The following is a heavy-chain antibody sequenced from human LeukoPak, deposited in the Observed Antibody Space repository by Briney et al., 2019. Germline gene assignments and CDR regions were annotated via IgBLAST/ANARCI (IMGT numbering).Heavy chain of an antibody. V-gene: IGHV3-30*02. D-gene: IGHD2-2*02. CDR2: IRYDGDNK. CDR1: GFTFSTFG. Sequence: GGSLRLSCAASGFTFSTFGMHWVRQTPGKGLEWVAYIRYDGDNKYYADSVKGRFTISRDNSKNTLYLQMNSLRTEDTAVYYCAKVPPGCSTTNCYNPLDYWGQGTLVSVSS. J-gene: IGHJ4*02. CDR3: AKVPPGCSTTNCYNPLDY.